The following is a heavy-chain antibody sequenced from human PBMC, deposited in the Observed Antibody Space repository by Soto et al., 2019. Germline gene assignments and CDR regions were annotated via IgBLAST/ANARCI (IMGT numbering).Heavy chain of an antibody. CDR1: GFSFTGYY. D-gene: IGHD6-6*01. CDR3: AKDLTRQLAYWLDP. J-gene: IGHJ5*02. Sequence: SVKVSCKASGFSFTGYYIHWLRQAPVQGLEWMGWINAHSGGTEYSQKFQGRVTLTRDTSIATAYLPLTSLTSDDTALYYCAKDLTRQLAYWLDPWGQGTQVTVSS. CDR2: INAHSGGT. V-gene: IGHV1-2*02.